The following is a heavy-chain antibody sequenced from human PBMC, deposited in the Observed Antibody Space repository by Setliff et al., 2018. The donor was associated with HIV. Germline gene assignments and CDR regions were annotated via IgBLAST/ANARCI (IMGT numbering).Heavy chain of an antibody. Sequence: SETLSLTCAVYTESLTRYDWAWIRQSPEKGLEWIGEIDDSGSIIYNPSLQSRVTMSVDTSKNQFSLKVRSLTAADTGLYYCARVKSIKATLVRLWPRFDLWGQGTQVTVS. D-gene: IGHD3-10*01. CDR1: TESLTRYD. V-gene: IGHV4-34*01. CDR2: IDDSGSI. J-gene: IGHJ5*02. CDR3: ARVKSIKATLVRLWPRFDL.